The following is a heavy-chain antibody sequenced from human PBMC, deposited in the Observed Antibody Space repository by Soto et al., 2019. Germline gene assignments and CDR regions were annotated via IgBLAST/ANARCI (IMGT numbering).Heavy chain of an antibody. V-gene: IGHV1-3*01. CDR3: ARVQDLGSSLYYYYGMDV. Sequence: QVQLVQSGAEVKKPGASVKVSCKASGYTFTSYAMHWVRQAPGQRLEWMGWINAGNGNTKYSQKFQGRVTITRDTSASTAYMELSSLRSEDTAVYYCARVQDLGSSLYYYYGMDVWGQGTTVTVSS. CDR2: INAGNGNT. CDR1: GYTFTSYA. D-gene: IGHD6-13*01. J-gene: IGHJ6*02.